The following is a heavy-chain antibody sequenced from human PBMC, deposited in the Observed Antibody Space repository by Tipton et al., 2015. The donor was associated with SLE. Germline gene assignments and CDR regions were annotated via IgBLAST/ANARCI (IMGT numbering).Heavy chain of an antibody. V-gene: IGHV4-34*01. D-gene: IGHD3-3*01. CDR1: GGSFSGYY. J-gene: IGHJ5*02. CDR2: INHSGST. CDR3: ARGLYDFWSGYYNWFDP. Sequence: TLSLTCAVYGGSFSGYYWSWIRQPTGKGLEWIGEINHSGSTNYNPSLKSRVTISVDTSKNQFSLKLSSVTAADTAVYYCARGLYDFWSGYYNWFDPWGQGTLVTVSS.